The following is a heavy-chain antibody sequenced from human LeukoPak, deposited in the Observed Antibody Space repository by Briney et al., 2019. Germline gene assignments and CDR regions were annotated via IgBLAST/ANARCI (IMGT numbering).Heavy chain of an antibody. J-gene: IGHJ4*02. V-gene: IGHV3-33*01. CDR2: IWYDGTNK. D-gene: IGHD3-16*01. CDR1: GLTFSAYG. Sequence: PGRSLRLSCAASGLTFSAYGMHWVRQAPGKGLEWVAVIWYDGTNKYYADSVKGRFTISRDNSKNTLYLQMNSLRAEDTAVYYCARDLNYDHVWGSYNLFDYWGQGTLVTVSS. CDR3: ARDLNYDHVWGSYNLFDY.